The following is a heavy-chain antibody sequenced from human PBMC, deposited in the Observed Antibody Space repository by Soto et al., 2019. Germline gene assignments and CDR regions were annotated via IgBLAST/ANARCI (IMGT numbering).Heavy chain of an antibody. CDR1: GFTFSSYA. Sequence: GGSLRLSCAASGFTFSSYAMSWVRQAPGKGLEWVSAISGSGGSTYYADSVKGRFTISRDNSKNTLYLQMNSLRAEDTAVYYCRFDIVGPRYGMDVWGQGTTVTVSS. J-gene: IGHJ6*02. CDR2: ISGSGGST. D-gene: IGHD2-15*01. CDR3: RFDIVGPRYGMDV. V-gene: IGHV3-23*01.